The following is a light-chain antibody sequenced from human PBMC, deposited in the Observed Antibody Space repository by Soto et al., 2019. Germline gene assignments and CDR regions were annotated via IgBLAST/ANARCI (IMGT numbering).Light chain of an antibody. V-gene: IGLV2-23*01. CDR1: SSDVGNYNL. J-gene: IGLJ3*02. CDR2: EGS. Sequence: QSALTQPASVSGSPGQSITISCTGTSSDVGNYNLVSWYQQHPGKAPKLMIYEGSKRPSGVSNRFSGAKSGNTASLTISGLQAEDEADYYCFSYAGSLWVFGGGTKLPVL. CDR3: FSYAGSLWV.